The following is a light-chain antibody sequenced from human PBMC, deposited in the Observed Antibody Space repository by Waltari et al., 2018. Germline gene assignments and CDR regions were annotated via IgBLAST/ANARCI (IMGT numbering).Light chain of an antibody. Sequence: DIVLTQSPGTLSLSPGDRATLSCRASQSVSRTLAWYQQKPGQAPSLLIYGASSRATGVPDRFSGSGSGTDFSLTISRLEPEDFAVYYCQHYVTLPVTFGQGTKVEIK. V-gene: IGKV3-20*01. CDR2: GAS. J-gene: IGKJ1*01. CDR3: QHYVTLPVT. CDR1: QSVSRT.